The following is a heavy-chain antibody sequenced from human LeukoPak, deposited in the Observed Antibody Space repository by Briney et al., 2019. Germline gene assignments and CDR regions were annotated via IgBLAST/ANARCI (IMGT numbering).Heavy chain of an antibody. CDR3: ARKGVDYYDSSAYSKPFDY. CDR1: GGSFSGYY. V-gene: IGHV4-34*01. J-gene: IGHJ4*02. CDR2: INHSGST. D-gene: IGHD3-22*01. Sequence: SETLSLTCAVYGGSFSGYYWSWIRQPPGKGLEWIGEINHSGSTNYNPSLKSRVTISVDTSKNQFSLKLSSVAAADTAVYYCARKGVDYYDSSAYSKPFDYWGQGTLVTVSS.